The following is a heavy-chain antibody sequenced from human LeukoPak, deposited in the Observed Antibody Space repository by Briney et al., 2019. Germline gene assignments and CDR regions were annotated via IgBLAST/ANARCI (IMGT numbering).Heavy chain of an antibody. CDR3: GKTTVGYSSGRYPGWPVDY. Sequence: GGSLRLSCAASGFTFSSYAMSWVRQAPGKGLEWVSAISGSGGSTYYADSVKGRFTISGDNSQEIVYLQLDSLRVEDTALYYCGKTTVGYSSGRYPGWPVDYWGQGALVTVSS. J-gene: IGHJ4*02. D-gene: IGHD2-15*01. CDR2: ISGSGGST. V-gene: IGHV3-23*01. CDR1: GFTFSSYA.